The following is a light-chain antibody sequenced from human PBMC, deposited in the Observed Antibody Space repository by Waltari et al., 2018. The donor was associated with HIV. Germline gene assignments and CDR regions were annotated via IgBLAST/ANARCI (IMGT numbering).Light chain of an antibody. CDR3: QSTDYDGTWV. CDR2: KDI. V-gene: IGLV3-25*03. J-gene: IGLJ3*02. Sequence: SYDLTQTPSVSVSPGQTARINCSRGALPKKYSSWYRQKAGQAPILLINKDIERSSGIPERISGSGSGTGVTLTITDVQAEDEGDYFCQSTDYDGTWVFGGGTKLTVL. CDR1: ALPKKY.